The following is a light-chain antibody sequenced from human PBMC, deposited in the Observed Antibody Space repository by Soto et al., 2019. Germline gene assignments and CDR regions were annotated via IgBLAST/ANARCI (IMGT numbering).Light chain of an antibody. CDR2: DAS. CDR3: QQYNGYSTWT. CDR1: RRISRW. J-gene: IGKJ1*01. V-gene: IGKV1-5*01. Sequence: DIQMTQSPSTLSASVGERVTIACRASRRISRWLAWYQQKPGKAPKVLIRDASFWDSGVPSLFSGSRYGTDLPLTFISLQPDDFGTSCCQQYNGYSTWTFGQRTKVEIK.